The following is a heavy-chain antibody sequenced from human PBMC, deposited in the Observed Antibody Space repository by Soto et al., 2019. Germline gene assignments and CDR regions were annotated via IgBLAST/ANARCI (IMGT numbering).Heavy chain of an antibody. CDR3: AKDFYYYDSSGYPAGDYGMDV. CDR2: ISYDGSNK. J-gene: IGHJ6*02. D-gene: IGHD3-22*01. Sequence: GSLRRTCAASGFTFSSYGMHWVRQAPGKGLEWVAVISYDGSNKYYADSVKGRFTVSRDNSKNTLYLQMNSLRAEDTAVYYCAKDFYYYDSSGYPAGDYGMDVWGQGTTVTVS. CDR1: GFTFSSYG. V-gene: IGHV3-30*18.